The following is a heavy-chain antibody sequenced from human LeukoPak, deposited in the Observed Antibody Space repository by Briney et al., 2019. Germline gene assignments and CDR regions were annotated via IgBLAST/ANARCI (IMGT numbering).Heavy chain of an antibody. D-gene: IGHD2-2*01. CDR3: ARGRLGYCSSTSCRRGWFDP. CDR2: MNPNSGNT. J-gene: IGHJ5*02. Sequence: GASVKVSCKASGYTFTSYDINWVRQATGQGLEWMGWMNPNSGNTGYAQKFQGRVTITRNTYISTAYMELSSLRSEDTAVYYCARGRLGYCSSTSCRRGWFDPWGQGTLVTVSS. CDR1: GYTFTSYD. V-gene: IGHV1-8*03.